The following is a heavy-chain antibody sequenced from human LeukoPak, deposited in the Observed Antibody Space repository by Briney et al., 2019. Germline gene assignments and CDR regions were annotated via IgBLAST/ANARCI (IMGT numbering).Heavy chain of an antibody. D-gene: IGHD1-26*01. V-gene: IGHV4-4*02. J-gene: IGHJ5*02. CDR1: GGSISSSNW. CDR3: ARGVVGAQGNWFDP. Sequence: PSGTLSLTCAVSGGSISSSNWWSWVRQPPGKGLEWIGEIYHSGSTNYNPSLKSRVTISVDTSKNQFSLKLSSVTAADTAVYYCARGVVGAQGNWFDPWGQGTLVTVSS. CDR2: IYHSGST.